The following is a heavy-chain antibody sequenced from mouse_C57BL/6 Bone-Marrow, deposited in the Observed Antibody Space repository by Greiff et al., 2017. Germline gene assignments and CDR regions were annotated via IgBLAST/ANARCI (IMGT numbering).Heavy chain of an antibody. Sequence: QVQLQQSGAELVRPGTSVKVSCKASGYAFTNYLIEWVKQRPGQGLEWIGVINPGSGGTNYNEKFKGKATLTADKSSSTAYMQLSSLTSEDSAVYFCARLRGGYPDYWGHGTTLTVSS. J-gene: IGHJ2*01. D-gene: IGHD2-2*01. CDR2: INPGSGGT. CDR1: GYAFTNYL. CDR3: ARLRGGYPDY. V-gene: IGHV1-54*01.